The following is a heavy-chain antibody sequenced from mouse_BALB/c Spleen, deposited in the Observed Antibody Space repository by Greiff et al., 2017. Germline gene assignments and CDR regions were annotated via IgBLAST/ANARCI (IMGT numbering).Heavy chain of an antibody. D-gene: IGHD2-1*01. V-gene: IGHV14-4*02. CDR3: NAKGHGNYEDY. J-gene: IGHJ2*01. Sequence: EVQLQQSGAELVRSGASVKLSCTASGFNIKDYYMHWVKQRPEQGLEWIGWIDPENGDTEYAPKFQGKATMTADTSSNTAYLQLSSLTSEDTAVYYCNAKGHGNYEDYWGQGTTLTVSS. CDR1: GFNIKDYY. CDR2: IDPENGDT.